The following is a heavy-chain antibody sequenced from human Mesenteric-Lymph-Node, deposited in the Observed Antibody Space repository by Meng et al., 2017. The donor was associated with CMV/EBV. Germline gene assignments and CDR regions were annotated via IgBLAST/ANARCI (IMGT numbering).Heavy chain of an antibody. V-gene: IGHV4-38-2*02. J-gene: IGHJ6*02. D-gene: IGHD3-3*01. CDR3: AGGFGMLIMRSRGGPIAGYGMDV. CDR1: GYSISSGYY. Sequence: GSLRLSCTVSGYSISSGYYWGWIRQPPGKGLEWIGNIYYNGSTYDNPTLKSRVTISVDTSKNQFSLRLSSVTAADTAVYYCAGGFGMLIMRSRGGPIAGYGMDVWGQGTTVTVSS. CDR2: IYYNGST.